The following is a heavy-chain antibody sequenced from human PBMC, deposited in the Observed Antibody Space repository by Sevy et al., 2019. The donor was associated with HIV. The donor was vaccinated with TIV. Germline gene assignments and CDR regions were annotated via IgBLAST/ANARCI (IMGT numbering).Heavy chain of an antibody. Sequence: ASVKVSCKASGYTFTSYGISWVRQAPGQGLEWMGWISAYNGNTNYAQKLQGRVTMTTDTSTSTAYMELRSLRSDDTAVYYCARNSLHYDFWSGYYFEGGEGGYYYYGMDVWGQGTTVTVSS. D-gene: IGHD3-3*01. J-gene: IGHJ6*02. V-gene: IGHV1-18*01. CDR3: ARNSLHYDFWSGYYFEGGEGGYYYYGMDV. CDR1: GYTFTSYG. CDR2: ISAYNGNT.